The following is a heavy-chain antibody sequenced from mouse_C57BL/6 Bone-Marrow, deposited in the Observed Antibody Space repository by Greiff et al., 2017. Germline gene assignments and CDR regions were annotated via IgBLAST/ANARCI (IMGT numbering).Heavy chain of an antibody. CDR3: ARTAYYSNYGAMDY. CDR1: GYTFTSYW. Sequence: QVQLQQPGAELVLPADSVKLSCKASGYTFTSYWMHWVKQRPGQGLEWIGEIHTSDSYTNYNQKFKVNSTLTVDKSSSKAYIQLSSLTSEDSAVYYCARTAYYSNYGAMDYWGQGTSVTVSS. J-gene: IGHJ4*01. V-gene: IGHV1-69*01. CDR2: IHTSDSYT. D-gene: IGHD2-5*01.